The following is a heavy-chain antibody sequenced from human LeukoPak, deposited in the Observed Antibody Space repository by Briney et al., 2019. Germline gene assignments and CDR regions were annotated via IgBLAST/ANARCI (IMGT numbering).Heavy chain of an antibody. CDR3: ARASFYYYDSIGIPRWYFDY. D-gene: IGHD3-22*01. Sequence: PSETLSLTCTVSGGSVSSSSYYWGWIRQPPGKGLEWIGSIYYSGSTYYNPSLKSRVTISVDTSKNQFSLKLSSVTAADTAVYYCARASFYYYDSIGIPRWYFDYWGQGTLVTVSS. J-gene: IGHJ4*02. CDR2: IYYSGST. V-gene: IGHV4-39*07. CDR1: GGSVSSSSYY.